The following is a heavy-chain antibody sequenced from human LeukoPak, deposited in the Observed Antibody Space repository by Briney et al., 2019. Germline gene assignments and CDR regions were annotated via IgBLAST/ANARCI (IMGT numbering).Heavy chain of an antibody. D-gene: IGHD3-3*01. CDR2: IKSKTDGGTT. V-gene: IGHV3-15*01. Sequence: GGSLRLSCAASGFTFSNTWMSWVRQAPGKGLEWVGRIKSKTDGGTTDYAAPVKGRFTISRDDSKNTLYLQMNSLKTEDTAVYYCTTDTADDFRSGYSQYYFDYWGQGTLVTVSS. CDR3: TTDTADDFRSGYSQYYFDY. J-gene: IGHJ4*02. CDR1: GFTFSNTW.